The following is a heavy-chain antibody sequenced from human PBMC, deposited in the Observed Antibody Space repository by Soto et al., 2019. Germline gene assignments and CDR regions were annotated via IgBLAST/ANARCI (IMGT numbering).Heavy chain of an antibody. CDR1: GFTFSNAW. Sequence: PGGALRLSCSASGFTFSNAWMLWVRQAPVKGLEWVGRIKSKTDGGTTDYAAPVKGRFTISRDDSKNTLYLQMNSLKTEDTAVYYCTTGGGPRGYCSSTSCYEDFDYWGQGTLVTVSS. CDR3: TTGGGPRGYCSSTSCYEDFDY. D-gene: IGHD2-2*01. J-gene: IGHJ4*02. CDR2: IKSKTDGGTT. V-gene: IGHV3-15*01.